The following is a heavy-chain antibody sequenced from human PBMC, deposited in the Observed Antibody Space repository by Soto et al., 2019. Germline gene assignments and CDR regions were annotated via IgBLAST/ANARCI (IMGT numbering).Heavy chain of an antibody. D-gene: IGHD6-6*01. V-gene: IGHV4-39*01. J-gene: IGHJ4*02. CDR2: FCYTGST. CDR1: GGSISSSGYY. Sequence: SETLSLTCTVSGGSISSSGYYWGWVRQPPGKGLEWIGSFCYTGSTHYNPSLNSRVTISVDTSKNQFSLELRSVTATDTAVYYCARHYSSLARYFDSWGQGTLVTVSS. CDR3: ARHYSSLARYFDS.